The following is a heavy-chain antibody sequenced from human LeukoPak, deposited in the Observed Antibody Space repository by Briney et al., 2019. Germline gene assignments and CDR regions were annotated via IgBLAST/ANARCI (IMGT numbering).Heavy chain of an antibody. CDR2: IRYDGSNK. Sequence: GGSLRPSCAASGLTFSSYDMDWARQAPSKGLEWVAFIRYDGSNKYYADSVKGRFTISRDNSKNTLYLQMNSLRAEDTAVYYCAKSPGPVAGNAEYFQHWGQGTLVTVSS. V-gene: IGHV3-30*02. J-gene: IGHJ1*01. CDR1: GLTFSSYD. D-gene: IGHD6-19*01. CDR3: AKSPGPVAGNAEYFQH.